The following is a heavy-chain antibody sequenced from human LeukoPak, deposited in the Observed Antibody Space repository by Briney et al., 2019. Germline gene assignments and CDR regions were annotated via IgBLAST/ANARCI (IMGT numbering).Heavy chain of an antibody. V-gene: IGHV4-59*01. CDR1: GFTFSSYA. D-gene: IGHD3-10*01. CDR2: IYYTGKT. Sequence: GPLRLSCAASGFTFSSYAMSWLRQPPGKALEWIGYIYYTGKTYYNPSLEGRVTILVDTSRNHFSVKLSSVTAADTAVYYCARSQNYYGSGDYWSQGTLVTVSS. J-gene: IGHJ4*02. CDR3: ARSQNYYGSGDY.